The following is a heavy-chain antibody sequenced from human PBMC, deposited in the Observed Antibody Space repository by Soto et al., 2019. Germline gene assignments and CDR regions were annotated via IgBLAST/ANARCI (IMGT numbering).Heavy chain of an antibody. V-gene: IGHV3-48*02. J-gene: IGHJ4*02. CDR1: GFTFSSYS. D-gene: IGHD3-10*01. CDR3: ARDPELLWFGELLAWGGSFDY. Sequence: PGGSLRLSCAASGFTFSSYSMNWVRQAPGKXLEWVSYISSSSSTIYYADSVKGRFTISRDNAKNSLYLQMNSLRDEDTAVYYCARDPELLWFGELLAWGGSFDYWGQGALVTVSS. CDR2: ISSSSSTI.